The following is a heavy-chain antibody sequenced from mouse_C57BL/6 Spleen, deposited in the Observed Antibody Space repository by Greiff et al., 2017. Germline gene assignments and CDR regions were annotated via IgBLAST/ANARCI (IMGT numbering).Heavy chain of an antibody. CDR2: IDPNSGGT. D-gene: IGHD2-4*01. CDR1: GYTFTSYW. Sequence: QVQLQQPGAELVKPGASVKLSCKASGYTFTSYWMHWVKQRPGRGLEWIGRIDPNSGGTKYNEKFKSKATLTVDKPSSTAYLQLSSLTSEDSAVYYCASPGAYDYDGGWFAYWGQGTLVTVSA. V-gene: IGHV1-72*01. J-gene: IGHJ3*01. CDR3: ASPGAYDYDGGWFAY.